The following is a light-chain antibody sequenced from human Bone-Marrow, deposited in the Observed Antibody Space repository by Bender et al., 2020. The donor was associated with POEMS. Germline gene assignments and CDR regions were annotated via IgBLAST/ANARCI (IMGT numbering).Light chain of an antibody. CDR3: SSYAGGLTFV. Sequence: QSALTQPASVSGSPGQSITISCTGTSSDVGGYDLVSWYQHHPGKSPKLILYAVSERPSGVSNRFSGSKSGNTASLTISGLRGEDESDYFCSSYAGGLTFVFGTGTKVTVL. CDR2: AVS. V-gene: IGLV2-23*02. CDR1: SSDVGGYDL. J-gene: IGLJ1*01.